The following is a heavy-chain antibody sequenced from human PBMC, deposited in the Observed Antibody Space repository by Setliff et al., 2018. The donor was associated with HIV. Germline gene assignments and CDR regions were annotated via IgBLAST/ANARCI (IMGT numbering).Heavy chain of an antibody. Sequence: SETLSLTCAVYGGPFSGFYYSWIRQAPGKGLEWIWEINHSGSTNYNPSLKSRVTISVDTSKNQFSLKLSSVTAADTAMYYCATGEDGEGAFFDIWGQGTMVTVSS. V-gene: IGHV4-34*01. CDR1: GGPFSGFY. CDR3: ATGEDGEGAFFDI. CDR2: INHSGST. J-gene: IGHJ3*02. D-gene: IGHD4-17*01.